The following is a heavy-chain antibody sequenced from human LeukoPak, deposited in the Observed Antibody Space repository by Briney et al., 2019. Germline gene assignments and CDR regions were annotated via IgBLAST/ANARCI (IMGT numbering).Heavy chain of an antibody. Sequence: SETLSLTCAVSRGSITGYYWSWLRQPPGKGLEWIGHISNSGTVTYSPSLKGRITISVDTSENLFSLKLRSVTTADTAVYYCARGDFVYGSKLDEEYYFDYWGQGALVTVSS. D-gene: IGHD2-2*01. CDR1: RGSITGYY. J-gene: IGHJ4*02. CDR2: ISNSGTV. V-gene: IGHV4-59*01. CDR3: ARGDFVYGSKLDEEYYFDY.